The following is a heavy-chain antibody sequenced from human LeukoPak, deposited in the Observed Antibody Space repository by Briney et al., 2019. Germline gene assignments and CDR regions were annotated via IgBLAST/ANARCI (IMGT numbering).Heavy chain of an antibody. CDR1: GDNFNNYW. V-gene: IGHV5-51*01. Sequence: GESLKISCKGGGDNFNNYWIVWVRQMPGKGLEWMGIIYPGDSDTRYSPSFQGQVTISADKSISTAYLQWSSLKASDTAMYYCATLQGYNWPATNWGQGTLVTVSS. CDR2: IYPGDSDT. J-gene: IGHJ4*02. CDR3: ATLQGYNWPATN. D-gene: IGHD1-1*01.